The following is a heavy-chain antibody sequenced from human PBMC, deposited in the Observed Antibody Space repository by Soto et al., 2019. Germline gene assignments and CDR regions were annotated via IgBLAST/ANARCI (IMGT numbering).Heavy chain of an antibody. Sequence: SETLSLTCAVSGGSISSGGYSWSWIRQPPGKGLEWIGYIYHSGSTYYNPSLKSRVTISVDRSKNQFSLKLSSVTAADTAVYYCARAQRGTHYGDYVWFDPWGQGTLVTVSS. CDR3: ARAQRGTHYGDYVWFDP. V-gene: IGHV4-30-2*01. D-gene: IGHD4-17*01. CDR1: GGSISSGGYS. J-gene: IGHJ5*02. CDR2: IYHSGST.